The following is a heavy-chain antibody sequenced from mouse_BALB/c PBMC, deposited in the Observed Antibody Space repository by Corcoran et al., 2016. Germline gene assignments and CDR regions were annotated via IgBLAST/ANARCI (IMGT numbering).Heavy chain of an antibody. CDR2: INTYTGEP. J-gene: IGHJ2*01. CDR3: ARLDY. CDR1: GYTFTNYG. Sequence: QIQLVQSGPELKKPGETVKISCKASGYTFTNYGMNWVKQAPGKGLKWMGWINTYTGEPTYADYFKGRFAFSVATSASTAYLQINNLKNEDTATYFCARLDYWGQGTTLTVSS. V-gene: IGHV9-3-1*01.